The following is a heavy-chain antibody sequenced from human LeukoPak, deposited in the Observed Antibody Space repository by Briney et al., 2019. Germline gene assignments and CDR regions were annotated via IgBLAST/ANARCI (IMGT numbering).Heavy chain of an antibody. CDR1: GYSISSGYY. V-gene: IGHV4-38-2*02. Sequence: PSETLSLTCTVSGYSISSGYYWGWIRQPPGKGLEWIGSIYHSGSTYYIPSLKSRVTISVDTSKNQFSLKLSSVTAADTAVYYCARANYGSGSYYDYWGQGTLVTVSS. J-gene: IGHJ4*02. CDR3: ARANYGSGSYYDY. CDR2: IYHSGST. D-gene: IGHD3-10*01.